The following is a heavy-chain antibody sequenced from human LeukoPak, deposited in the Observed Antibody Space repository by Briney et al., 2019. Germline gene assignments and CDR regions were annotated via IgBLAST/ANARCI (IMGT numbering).Heavy chain of an antibody. J-gene: IGHJ6*03. D-gene: IGHD4-23*01. CDR1: GFTFGDYG. Sequence: PGGSLRLSCAASGFTFGDYGMSWARHAPGKGLEGLSGINWNGGSTGYADSVKGRFTISRDNAKNSLYLQMNSLRAEDTALYYCARASVVTYYYYYMDVWGKGTTVTVSS. CDR2: INWNGGST. CDR3: ARASVVTYYYYYMDV. V-gene: IGHV3-20*04.